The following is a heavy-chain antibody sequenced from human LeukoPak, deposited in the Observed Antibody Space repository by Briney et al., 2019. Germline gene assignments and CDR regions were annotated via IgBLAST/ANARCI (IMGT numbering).Heavy chain of an antibody. Sequence: SETLSLTCTVSLDSTTSNFWSWVRQPPGKGLEWIGEIHRSGSPNYNPSLQSRVTISIDRSRNQIFLELSSVTAADTAVYYCAREILGGFNPGAYWGQGTLVTVSS. D-gene: IGHD1-14*01. V-gene: IGHV4-4*02. CDR1: LDSTTSNF. J-gene: IGHJ4*02. CDR2: IHRSGSP. CDR3: AREILGGFNPGAY.